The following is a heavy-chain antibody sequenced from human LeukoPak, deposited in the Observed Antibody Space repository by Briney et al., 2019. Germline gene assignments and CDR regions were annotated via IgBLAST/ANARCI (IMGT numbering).Heavy chain of an antibody. D-gene: IGHD1-1*01. CDR3: ARDSPGYLAYDS. CDR2: IKEDGSAT. Sequence: PGGSLRLSCAASGFTFSTYWMTWVRQAPGKGPEWVANIKEDGSATYYVDSVKGRFTISRDSAKKSLYLQMNSLRAEDTAVYYCARDSPGYLAYDSWGQGTLVTVSS. V-gene: IGHV3-7*04. J-gene: IGHJ4*02. CDR1: GFTFSTYW.